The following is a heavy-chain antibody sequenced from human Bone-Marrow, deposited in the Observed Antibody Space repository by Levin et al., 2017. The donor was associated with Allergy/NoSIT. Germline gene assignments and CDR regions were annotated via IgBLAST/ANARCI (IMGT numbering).Heavy chain of an antibody. D-gene: IGHD1-26*01. CDR3: VKDIYLYRGSYSDAFDV. Sequence: PGGSLRLSCAASGFAFQNYAMHWVRHSPGRGLEWVSGIAWNGGDTGYADSVRGRFTISRDNAKNSLYLQMNSLRPEDTAVYYCVKDIYLYRGSYSDAFDVWGQGTMVTVSS. V-gene: IGHV3-9*01. CDR1: GFAFQNYA. J-gene: IGHJ3*01. CDR2: IAWNGGDT.